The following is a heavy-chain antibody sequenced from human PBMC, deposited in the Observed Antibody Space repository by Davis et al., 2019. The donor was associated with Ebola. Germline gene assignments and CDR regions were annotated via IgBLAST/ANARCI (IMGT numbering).Heavy chain of an antibody. CDR1: GFTFSSYA. J-gene: IGHJ5*02. CDR3: ASVTVAYSSGWDWFDP. V-gene: IGHV3-30-3*01. D-gene: IGHD6-19*01. Sequence: GESLKISCAASGFTFSSYAMHWVRQAPGKGLEWVAVISYDGSNKYYADSVKGRFTISRDNSDNTLNLQMNSLRADDTGVYYCASVTVAYSSGWDWFDPWGQGTLVTVSS. CDR2: ISYDGSNK.